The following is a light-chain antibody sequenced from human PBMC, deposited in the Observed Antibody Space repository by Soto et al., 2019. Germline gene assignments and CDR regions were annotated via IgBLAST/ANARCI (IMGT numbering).Light chain of an antibody. Sequence: QSVLTQPPSVSAAPGQKVTISCSGSSSNIGENDVSWYQQFPGTAPKLLIYGNNKRPSGIPDRFFGSRSGTSATLDITGLQTGDEADYYCGTWDTSLSGGVFGGGTKLTVL. CDR2: GNN. CDR1: SSNIGEND. J-gene: IGLJ2*01. V-gene: IGLV1-51*01. CDR3: GTWDTSLSGGV.